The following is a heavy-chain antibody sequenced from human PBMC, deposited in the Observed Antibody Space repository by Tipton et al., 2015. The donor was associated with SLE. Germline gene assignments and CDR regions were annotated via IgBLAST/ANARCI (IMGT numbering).Heavy chain of an antibody. D-gene: IGHD2-15*01. CDR2: IYHSGST. CDR3: ARARWRNWFDP. Sequence: TLSLTCAVSGYSISSGYYWGWIRQPPGKGLEWFGSIYHSGSTYYNPSLKSRVTISVDTSKNQFSPKLSSVTAADTAVYYCARARWRNWFDPWGQGTLVTVSS. CDR1: GYSISSGYY. V-gene: IGHV4-38-2*01. J-gene: IGHJ5*02.